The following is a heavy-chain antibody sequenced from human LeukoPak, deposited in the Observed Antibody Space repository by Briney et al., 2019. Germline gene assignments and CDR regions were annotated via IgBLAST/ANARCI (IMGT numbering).Heavy chain of an antibody. CDR3: ARSRNSYYDILTGRPYGMDV. V-gene: IGHV3-48*03. CDR1: GFTFISYE. D-gene: IGHD3-9*01. J-gene: IGHJ6*02. CDR2: ISSSGSTI. Sequence: GGSLRLSCAASGFTFISYEMNWVRQAPGKGLEWVSYISSSGSTIYYADSVKGRFTISRDNAKNSLYLQMNSLRAEDTAVYYCARSRNSYYDILTGRPYGMDVWGQGPTVTVP.